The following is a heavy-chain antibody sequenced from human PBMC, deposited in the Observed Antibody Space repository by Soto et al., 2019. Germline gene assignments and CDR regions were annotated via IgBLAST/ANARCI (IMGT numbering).Heavy chain of an antibody. CDR3: ARDLGMATDY. V-gene: IGHV3-53*01. Sequence: LRRSPVASWFTVSSNYISCFRQAPGKGLEWGSVIYSGGSTYYADSVKGRFTISRDNSKNTLYLQMNSLRAEETAVYYCARDLGMATDYWGQGTLVTVSS. CDR1: WFTVSSNY. J-gene: IGHJ4*02. CDR2: IYSGGST.